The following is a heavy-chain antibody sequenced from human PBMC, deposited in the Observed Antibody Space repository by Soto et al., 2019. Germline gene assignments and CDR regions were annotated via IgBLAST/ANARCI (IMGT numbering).Heavy chain of an antibody. J-gene: IGHJ5*02. CDR1: LFTFNNYV. Sequence: PGGALRLSCAASLFTFNNYVMSWVRQAPWKGLEWVSAISGSGGSTYYANSVKGRFTIYRDKSENTLYLQMNSLRAEDTAVYYCAKDPYSSSWANWLDPWGQGTLVTVSS. CDR2: ISGSGGST. D-gene: IGHD6-13*01. CDR3: AKDPYSSSWANWLDP. V-gene: IGHV3-23*01.